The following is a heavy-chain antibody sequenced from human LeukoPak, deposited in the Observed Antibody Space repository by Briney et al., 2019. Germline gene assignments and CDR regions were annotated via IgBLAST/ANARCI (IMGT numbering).Heavy chain of an antibody. D-gene: IGHD3-22*01. V-gene: IGHV1-2*02. CDR3: ARGPPLITFSRGAFDI. J-gene: IGHJ3*02. Sequence: ASVKVSCKVSGYTFTGYYMHWVRQAPGQGLEWMGWINPNSGGTNYAQNFQGRVTMTRDTSISTASMDLTRLRSDDTAVYHCARGPPLITFSRGAFDIWGQGTMVTVSS. CDR1: GYTFTGYY. CDR2: INPNSGGT.